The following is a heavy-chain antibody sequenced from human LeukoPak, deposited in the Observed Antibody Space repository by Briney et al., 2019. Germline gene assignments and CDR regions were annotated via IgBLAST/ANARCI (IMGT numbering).Heavy chain of an antibody. D-gene: IGHD3-22*01. CDR2: ISYDGSNK. V-gene: IGHV3-30*03. CDR3: ARDSEVVTYYYYYGMDV. Sequence: GRSLRLSCAASGFTFSSYGMHWVRQAPGKGLEWVAVISYDGSNKYYADSVKGRFTISRDNSKNTLYLQMNSLRAEDTAVYYCARDSEVVTYYYYYGMDVWGQGTTVTVSS. J-gene: IGHJ6*02. CDR1: GFTFSSYG.